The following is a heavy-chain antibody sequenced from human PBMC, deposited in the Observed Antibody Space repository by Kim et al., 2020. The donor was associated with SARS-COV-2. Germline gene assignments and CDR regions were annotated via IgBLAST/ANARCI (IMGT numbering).Heavy chain of an antibody. D-gene: IGHD1-1*01. CDR1: GFTFSSYA. CDR2: IYSGGSST. CDR3: AKDRGAWNDSGMDV. Sequence: GGSLRLSCAASGFTFSSYAMSWVRQAPGKGLEWVSVIYSGGSSTYYADSARGRFTISRDNSKNTLYLQMNSLRAEDTAVYYCAKDRGAWNDSGMDVWGQGTTVTVSS. V-gene: IGHV3-23*03. J-gene: IGHJ6*02.